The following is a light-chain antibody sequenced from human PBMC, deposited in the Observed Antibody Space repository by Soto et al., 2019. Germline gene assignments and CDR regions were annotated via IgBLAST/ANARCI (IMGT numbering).Light chain of an antibody. CDR3: QQRSNWPPLT. CDR1: QSVSIY. V-gene: IGKV3-11*01. J-gene: IGKJ4*01. CDR2: DAS. Sequence: EIVLTQSPATLSLSPGERATLSCRASQSVSIYLAWYQQKPGQAPRLLIYDASNSATGIPARFSGSGSGTDFTLTSSTLEPEDFAVYYCQQRSNWPPLTFGGGTKVEIK.